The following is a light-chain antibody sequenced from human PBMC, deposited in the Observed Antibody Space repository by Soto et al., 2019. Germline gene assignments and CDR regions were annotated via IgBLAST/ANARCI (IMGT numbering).Light chain of an antibody. CDR1: SGHSSYA. V-gene: IGLV4-69*01. CDR3: QPWGTGPWV. J-gene: IGLJ3*02. CDR2: LNSDGSH. Sequence: QPVLTQSPSASASLGASVKLTCTLSSGHSSYAIAWHQQQPEKGPRYLMKLNSDGSHSKGDGIPDRFSGSSSGAERYLTIPSRQSADEAGSDWQPWGTGPWVFGGGTKLTVL.